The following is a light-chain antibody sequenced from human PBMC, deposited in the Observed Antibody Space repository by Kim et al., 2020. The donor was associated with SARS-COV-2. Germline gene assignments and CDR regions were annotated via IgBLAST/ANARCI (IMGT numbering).Light chain of an antibody. J-gene: IGKJ2*01. V-gene: IGKV1-9*01. CDR3: QQLNSDPLT. CDR1: QGTTNS. Sequence: SASVGDKVTITCRASQGTTNSFAWYQQKPGEAPKLLIVEASILQTGVPSRFTGSGSGTEFTLTISSLQPEDFATYFCQQLNSDPLTFGGGTKLEI. CDR2: EAS.